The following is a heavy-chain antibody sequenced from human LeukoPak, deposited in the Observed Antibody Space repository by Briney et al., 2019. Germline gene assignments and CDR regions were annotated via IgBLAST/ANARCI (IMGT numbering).Heavy chain of an antibody. D-gene: IGHD6-19*01. J-gene: IGHJ4*02. V-gene: IGHV4-34*01. CDR2: INHSGST. CDR1: GGFFSGYY. Sequence: PSETLSLTCAVYGGFFSGYYWSWIRQPLGKGLEWIGDINHSGSTNYNPSLKSRVTISVDTSKNQFSLKLSAVTAADTAVYYCARGALAVAVDYWGQGALVTVSS. CDR3: ARGALAVAVDY.